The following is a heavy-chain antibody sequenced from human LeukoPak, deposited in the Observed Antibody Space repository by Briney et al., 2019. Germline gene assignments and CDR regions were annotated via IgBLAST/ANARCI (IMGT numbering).Heavy chain of an antibody. CDR2: INHSGST. V-gene: IGHV4-34*01. D-gene: IGHD6-19*01. CDR1: GGSFSGYY. Sequence: SETLSLTCAVYGGSFSGYYWSWIRQPPGKGLEWIGEINHSGSTNYNTSLKSRVNISVDTSKNQFSLKLSSVTAADTAVYYCASGGYSSGWSYGMDVWGQGTTVTVSS. CDR3: ASGGYSSGWSYGMDV. J-gene: IGHJ6*02.